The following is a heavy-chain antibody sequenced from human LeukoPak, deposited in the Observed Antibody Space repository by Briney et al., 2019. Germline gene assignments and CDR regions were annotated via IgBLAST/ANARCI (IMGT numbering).Heavy chain of an antibody. CDR1: GYTFTSYG. V-gene: IGHV1-18*01. CDR2: ITSYNGNT. J-gene: IGHJ4*02. CDR3: ARVHGNYAHFDY. D-gene: IGHD4-17*01. Sequence: ASVKVSCKDSGYTFTSYGISWVRQAPGQGVERTGWITSYNGNTIYPQKLQGRVTMTTDTSTSTAYMELRSLRSDDTAVYYCARVHGNYAHFDYWGQGTLVTVSS.